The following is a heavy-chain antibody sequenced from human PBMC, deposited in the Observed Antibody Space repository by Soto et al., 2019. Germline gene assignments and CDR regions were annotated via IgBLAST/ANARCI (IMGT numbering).Heavy chain of an antibody. Sequence: SETLSLTCAVSGGSIGRSYWSWIRQPPGKGLQWIGYIYYSGSTYYNPSLKSRVTMSVGTSKIQFSLRLKSVTAADTAVYYCARGPYDAFDIWGQGTMVTVSS. CDR2: IYYSGST. V-gene: IGHV4-59*01. CDR1: GGSIGRSY. CDR3: ARGPYDAFDI. J-gene: IGHJ3*02.